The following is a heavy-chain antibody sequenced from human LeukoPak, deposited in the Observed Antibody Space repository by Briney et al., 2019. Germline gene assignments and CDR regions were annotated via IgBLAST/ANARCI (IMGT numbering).Heavy chain of an antibody. Sequence: PGGSLRLSCEASGFTFSSYAMSWVRQAPGKGLEWISAISGSGGNTYYAGSVKGRFTISRDNSKNTLYVQMNSLRAEDTAVYYCAKELLRNQYYGMDVWGQGTTVTVSS. CDR2: ISGSGGNT. D-gene: IGHD2/OR15-2a*01. CDR3: AKELLRNQYYGMDV. J-gene: IGHJ6*02. V-gene: IGHV3-23*01. CDR1: GFTFSSYA.